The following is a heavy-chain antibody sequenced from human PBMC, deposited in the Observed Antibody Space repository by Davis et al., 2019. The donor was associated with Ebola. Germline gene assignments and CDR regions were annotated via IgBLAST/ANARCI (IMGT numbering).Heavy chain of an antibody. CDR2: IHPGDSDT. V-gene: IGHV5-51*01. CDR3: ARHAIRYYYDSSGIDY. CDR1: GYSFTSYW. Sequence: GESLKISCKGSGYSFTSYWIGWVRQMPGKGLEWMGIIHPGDSDTRYSPSFQGQVTIPADKSISTAYLQWSSLKASDTAMYYCARHAIRYYYDSSGIDYWGQGTLVTVSS. J-gene: IGHJ4*02. D-gene: IGHD3-22*01.